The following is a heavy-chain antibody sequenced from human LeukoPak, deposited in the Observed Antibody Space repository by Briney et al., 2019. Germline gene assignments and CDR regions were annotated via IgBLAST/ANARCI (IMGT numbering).Heavy chain of an antibody. CDR3: ARIMPSDYSTTP. Sequence: SETLSLTCSVSGASVTSYYWTWIRQPPGKGLESIGYMFYSGTTNYNPSLKSRVTISIDTSKNQFSLKLTSVTAADTAVYYCARIMPSDYSTTPWGQGTLVTVSS. J-gene: IGHJ5*02. D-gene: IGHD4-11*01. CDR1: GASVTSYY. CDR2: MFYSGTT. V-gene: IGHV4-59*02.